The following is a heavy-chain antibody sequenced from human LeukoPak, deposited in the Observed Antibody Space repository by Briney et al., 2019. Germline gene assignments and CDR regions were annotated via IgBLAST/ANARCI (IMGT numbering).Heavy chain of an antibody. D-gene: IGHD3-9*01. CDR1: DGSFSGYY. Sequence: PSETLSLTCAVYDGSFSGYYWSWSRQPPGKGLEWIGEIDQSGSTNYNPSLKSRVTVSVDTSKNQFSVNLSSVTAADTAVYYCARGYYDILTGYYRGRISFDYWGQGTLVTVSS. J-gene: IGHJ4*02. CDR2: IDQSGST. CDR3: ARGYYDILTGYYRGRISFDY. V-gene: IGHV4-34*01.